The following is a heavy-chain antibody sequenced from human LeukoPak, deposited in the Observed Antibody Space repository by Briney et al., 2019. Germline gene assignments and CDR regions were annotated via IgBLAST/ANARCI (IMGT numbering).Heavy chain of an antibody. D-gene: IGHD3-9*01. V-gene: IGHV4-61*02. Sequence: SETLSLTCTVSGGSISSGSYYRSWIRQPAGKGLEWIGRIYTSGSTNYNPSLKSRVTISVDTSKNQFSLKLSSVTAADTAVYYCARESGWLPHNWFDPWGQGTLVTVSS. CDR1: GGSISSGSYY. CDR2: IYTSGST. J-gene: IGHJ5*02. CDR3: ARESGWLPHNWFDP.